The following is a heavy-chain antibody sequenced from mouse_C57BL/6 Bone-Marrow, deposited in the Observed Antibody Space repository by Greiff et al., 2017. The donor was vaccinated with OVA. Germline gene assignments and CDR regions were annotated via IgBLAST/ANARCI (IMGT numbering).Heavy chain of an antibody. Sequence: QVQLQQSGAELVRPGSSVKLSCKASGYTFTSYWMDWVKQRPGQGLEWIGNIYPSDSETHYNQKFKDKATLTVDKSSSTAYMQLSSLTSEDSAVYYCARSDYYGSSRFAYWGQGTLVTVSA. V-gene: IGHV1-61*01. J-gene: IGHJ3*01. CDR3: ARSDYYGSSRFAY. D-gene: IGHD1-1*01. CDR1: GYTFTSYW. CDR2: IYPSDSET.